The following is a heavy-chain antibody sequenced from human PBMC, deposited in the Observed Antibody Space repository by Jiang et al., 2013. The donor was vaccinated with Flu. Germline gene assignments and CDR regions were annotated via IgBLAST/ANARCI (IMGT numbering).Heavy chain of an antibody. J-gene: IGHJ4*02. CDR2: TSYDERHI. D-gene: IGHD6-6*01. Sequence: TFSTYAMHWVRQAPGKGLEWVAVTSYDERHIYYADSVKGRFTISRDNSKNTLYLQMNSLRAEDTAVYYCARDKWERAGSSSCDYWGQGTLVTVSS. CDR1: TFSTYA. V-gene: IGHV3-30*04. CDR3: ARDKWERAGSSSCDY.